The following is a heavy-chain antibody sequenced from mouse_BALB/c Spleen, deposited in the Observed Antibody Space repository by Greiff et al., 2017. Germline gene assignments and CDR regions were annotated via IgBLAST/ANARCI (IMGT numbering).Heavy chain of an antibody. CDR1: GFTFSSFG. CDR2: ISSGSSTT. Sequence: EVQVVESGGGLVQPGGSRKLSCAASGFTFSSFGMHWVRQAPEKGLEWVAYISSGSSTTYYADTVKGRFTIARDNPKNTLFLQMTRLRSEDTAMYYCARSEAEDGNYGWFAYWGQGTLVTVSA. V-gene: IGHV5-17*02. D-gene: IGHD2-1*01. J-gene: IGHJ3*01. CDR3: ARSEAEDGNYGWFAY.